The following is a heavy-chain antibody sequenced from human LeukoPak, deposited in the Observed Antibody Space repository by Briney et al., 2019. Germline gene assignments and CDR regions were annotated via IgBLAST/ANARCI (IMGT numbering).Heavy chain of an antibody. D-gene: IGHD1-1*01. J-gene: IGHJ4*02. CDR1: GFTFSSYG. V-gene: IGHV3-33*01. Sequence: PGGSLRLSCAASGFTFSSYGMHWVRQAPGKGLEWVAVIWYDGSNKYYADSVKGRFTISRDNSKNTLYLQMNSLRAEDTAVYYCARSPWSGDPTTTLLFDYWGQGTLVTVSS. CDR2: IWYDGSNK. CDR3: ARSPWSGDPTTTLLFDY.